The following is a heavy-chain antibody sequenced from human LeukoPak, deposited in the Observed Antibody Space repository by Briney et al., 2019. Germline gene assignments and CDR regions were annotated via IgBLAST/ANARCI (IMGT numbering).Heavy chain of an antibody. CDR1: GGSITTYY. V-gene: IGHV4-59*01. D-gene: IGHD1-1*01. CDR3: ARAQLNLLVDFGMDV. CDR2: INYSGST. J-gene: IGHJ6*02. Sequence: PSETLSLTCTVSGGSITTYYWTWIRQPPGKGLEWIGYINYSGSTNYNPSLKSRVTISVDTSKNQFSLKLSSVTAADMAVYYCARAQLNLLVDFGMDVWGQGTTVTVSS.